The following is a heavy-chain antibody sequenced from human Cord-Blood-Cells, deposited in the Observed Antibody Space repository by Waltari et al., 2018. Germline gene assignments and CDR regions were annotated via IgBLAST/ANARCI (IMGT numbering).Heavy chain of an antibody. D-gene: IGHD3-16*01. CDR3: ARAPPPKGGFDY. Sequence: QVQLVQSGAEVKKPGAPVKVSCTASEYTFTGYHMHWVRQAPGQGLAGMGWINPNSGGTNYAQKFQGWVTMTRDTSISTAYMELSRLRSDDTAVYYCARAPPPKGGFDYWGQGTLVTVSS. J-gene: IGHJ4*02. CDR1: EYTFTGYH. V-gene: IGHV1-2*04. CDR2: INPNSGGT.